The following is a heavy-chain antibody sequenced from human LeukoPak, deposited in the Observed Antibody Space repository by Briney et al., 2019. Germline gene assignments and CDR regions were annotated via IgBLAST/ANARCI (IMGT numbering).Heavy chain of an antibody. CDR3: AKHQEDYSSYAYPYYYYMDV. D-gene: IGHD4-11*01. J-gene: IGHJ6*03. CDR1: GFSFSTYG. CDR2: ISGSGGST. Sequence: GKSLRLSCAASGFSFSTYGIHWVRQAPGKGLEWVSAISGSGGSTYYADSVKGRFTISRDNSKNTLYLQMNSLRAEDTAVYYCAKHQEDYSSYAYPYYYYMDVWGKGTTVTVSS. V-gene: IGHV3-23*01.